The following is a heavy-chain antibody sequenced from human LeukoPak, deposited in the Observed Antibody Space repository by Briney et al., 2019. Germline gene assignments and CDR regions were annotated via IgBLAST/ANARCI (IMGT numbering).Heavy chain of an antibody. V-gene: IGHV4-59*01. D-gene: IGHD4-23*01. CDR1: GGSISSYY. CDR3: ARGDYGGNSGLLHAFDI. J-gene: IGHJ3*02. CDR2: IYYSGST. Sequence: PSETLSLTCTVSGGSISSYYWSWIRQPPGKGLEWIGYIYYSGSTNYNPSLKSRVTISVDTSKNQFSLKLSSVTAADTAVYYCARGDYGGNSGLLHAFDIWGQGTMVTVSS.